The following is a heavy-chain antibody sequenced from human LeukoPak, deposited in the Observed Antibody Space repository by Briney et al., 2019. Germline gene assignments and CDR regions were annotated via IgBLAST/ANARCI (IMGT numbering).Heavy chain of an antibody. CDR2: FYPGDSET. D-gene: IGHD2-15*01. Sequence: KPGESLKISCQGSGSSFSSYWIGWVRQLPGKGLEWMGIFYPGDSETSYSPSFQGQVTISADKSISTAYLQWSSLKASDTAMYYCVRALGYCSSGSCYYYDYWGQGTLVTVSS. CDR3: VRALGYCSSGSCYYYDY. V-gene: IGHV5-51*01. J-gene: IGHJ4*02. CDR1: GSSFSSYW.